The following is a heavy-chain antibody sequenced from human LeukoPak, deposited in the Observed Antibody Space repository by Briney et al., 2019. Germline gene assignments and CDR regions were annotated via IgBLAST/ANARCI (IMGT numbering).Heavy chain of an antibody. CDR1: GGSISSYY. CDR3: ARDKYDILTGYEYFDY. J-gene: IGHJ4*02. D-gene: IGHD3-9*01. CDR2: IYTSGST. Sequence: SETLSLTCTVSGGSISSYYWSWIRQPAGKGLEWIGRIYTSGSTNYNPSLKSRVTMSVDTSKNQFSLKLSSVTAADTAVYYCARDKYDILTGYEYFDYWGQGTLVTVSS. V-gene: IGHV4-4*07.